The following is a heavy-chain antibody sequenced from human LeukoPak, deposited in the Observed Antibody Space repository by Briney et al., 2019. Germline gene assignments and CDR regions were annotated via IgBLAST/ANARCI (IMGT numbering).Heavy chain of an antibody. CDR3: AKWGDYDILTGYYVSDF. J-gene: IGHJ4*02. V-gene: IGHV3-23*01. D-gene: IGHD3-9*01. CDR2: ITGSGDTT. CDR1: GFIFRNYA. Sequence: GASLRLSCAASGFIFRNYAMSWVRQAPGKGLEWVSAITGSGDTTYYADSVKGRFTISRDNSKNTLYVEMNTLRAEGTAVYYCAKWGDYDILTGYYVSDFWGQGTLVTVSS.